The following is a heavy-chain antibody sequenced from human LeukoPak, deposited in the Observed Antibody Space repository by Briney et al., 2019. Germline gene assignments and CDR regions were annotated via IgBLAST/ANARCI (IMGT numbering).Heavy chain of an antibody. CDR1: GYTFTSYA. V-gene: IGHV1-8*03. J-gene: IGHJ3*02. D-gene: IGHD3-10*01. CDR3: ARDRSSVGENAFDI. Sequence: ASVKVSCKASGYTFTSYAMNWVRQAPGQGLEWMGWMNPNSGNTGYAQKFQGRVTITRNTSISTAYMELSSLRSEDTAVYYCARDRSSVGENAFDIWGQGTMVTVSS. CDR2: MNPNSGNT.